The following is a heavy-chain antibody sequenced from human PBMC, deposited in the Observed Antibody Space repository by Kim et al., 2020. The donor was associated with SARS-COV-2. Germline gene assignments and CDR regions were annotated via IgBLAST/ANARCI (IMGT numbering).Heavy chain of an antibody. J-gene: IGHJ4*02. Sequence: GGSLRLSCVTSGFTFSNYGMTWLRQGPGKGLEWVSGISVSGKSTSYADSVKGRFAISRDNSKRTLYLQMNSLRADDTAIYYCARAVSGSYDFWGQGSLVT. CDR1: GFTFSNYG. D-gene: IGHD6-19*01. V-gene: IGHV3-23*01. CDR2: ISVSGKST. CDR3: ARAVSGSYDF.